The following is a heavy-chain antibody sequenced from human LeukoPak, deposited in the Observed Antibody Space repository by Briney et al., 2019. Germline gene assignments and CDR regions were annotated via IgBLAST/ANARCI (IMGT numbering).Heavy chain of an antibody. V-gene: IGHV3-23*01. CDR3: AKGLYGDTFLNWFDP. CDR1: GFTFSSYA. CDR2: ISGSGVST. J-gene: IGHJ5*02. D-gene: IGHD2-21*01. Sequence: GSLRLSCAASGFTFSSYAMSWVRQAPGKGLEWVSGISGSGVSTYYADSVKGRFTVSRDNSKNTLYLQMNSLRAEDTAVYYCAKGLYGDTFLNWFDPWGQGTLVTVSS.